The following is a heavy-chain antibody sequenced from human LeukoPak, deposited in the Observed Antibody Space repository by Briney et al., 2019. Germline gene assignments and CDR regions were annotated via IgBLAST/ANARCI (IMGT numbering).Heavy chain of an antibody. Sequence: PGGSLRLSCAASGFIVSSNYLSWVRQAPGKGLEWGSVIYSGGSTYYADSVKGRFTISRHSSKNTLYLQMNSLRAEDTAVYYCARVDGSGSTNWFDPWGEGTLVSVPS. CDR2: IYSGGST. J-gene: IGHJ5*02. V-gene: IGHV3-53*04. CDR3: ARVDGSGSTNWFDP. CDR1: GFIVSSNY. D-gene: IGHD3-10*01.